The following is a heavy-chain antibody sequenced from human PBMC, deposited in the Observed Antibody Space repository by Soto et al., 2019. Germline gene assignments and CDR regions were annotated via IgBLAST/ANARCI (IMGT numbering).Heavy chain of an antibody. D-gene: IGHD2-2*01. CDR1: GFTFSSYS. Sequence: GGSLRLSCAASGFTFSSYSMNWVRQAPGKGLEWVSSISSSSSYIYYADSVKGRFTISRDNAKNSLYLQMNSLRAEDTAVYYCAREGVGSTSCLFQHWGQGTLVTVSS. CDR3: AREGVGSTSCLFQH. V-gene: IGHV3-21*01. J-gene: IGHJ1*01. CDR2: ISSSSSYI.